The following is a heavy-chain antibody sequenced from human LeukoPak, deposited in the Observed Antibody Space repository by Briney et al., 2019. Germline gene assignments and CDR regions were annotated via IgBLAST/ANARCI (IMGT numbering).Heavy chain of an antibody. D-gene: IGHD1-14*01. CDR1: GFTFTSYS. V-gene: IGHV3-23*01. CDR3: ARVWSTGRNDAFDI. Sequence: GGSLRLSCAASGFTFTSYSMSWVRQAPGKGLEWVSGTSDRGDYTYYADSVKGRFTISRDNAKNSLYLQMNSLRAEDTAVYYCARVWSTGRNDAFDIWGQGTMVTVSS. J-gene: IGHJ3*02. CDR2: TSDRGDYT.